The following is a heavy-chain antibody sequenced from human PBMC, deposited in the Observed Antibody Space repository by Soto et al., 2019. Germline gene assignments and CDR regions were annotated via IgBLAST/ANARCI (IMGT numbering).Heavy chain of an antibody. V-gene: IGHV3-66*01. CDR2: IYSGGST. CDR1: GFTVSSNY. CDR3: ARDNSGTMDV. Sequence: EVQLVESGGGLVQPGGSLRLSCAASGFTVSSNYMSWVRQAPGKGLEWVSVIYSGGSTYYADSVKGGFTIPRDNSKNTLYLQMNSLRAEDTAVYYCARDNSGTMDVWGQGTTVTVSS. J-gene: IGHJ6*02.